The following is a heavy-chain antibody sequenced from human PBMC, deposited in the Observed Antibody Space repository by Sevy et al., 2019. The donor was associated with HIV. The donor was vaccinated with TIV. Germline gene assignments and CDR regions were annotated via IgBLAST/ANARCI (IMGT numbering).Heavy chain of an antibody. V-gene: IGHV3-73*01. CDR1: GFNFSGAA. J-gene: IGHJ4*02. D-gene: IGHD2-21*02. CDR3: TAGDLGRFDF. CDR2: IRSKANNYAA. Sequence: GGSLRLSCAASGFNFSGAAMFWVRQAPGKGLEWVGRIRSKANNYAAVYGASVRGRFIISRDDSKNTTYLQMLSLKSEDTALCWCTAGDLGRFDFWGRGSLVTVSS.